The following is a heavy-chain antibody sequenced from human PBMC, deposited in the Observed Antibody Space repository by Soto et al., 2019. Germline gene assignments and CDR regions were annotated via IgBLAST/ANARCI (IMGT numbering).Heavy chain of an antibody. V-gene: IGHV4-31*03. D-gene: IGHD3-10*01. Sequence: ASETLSLTCTVSGGSISSGGYYWSWIRQHPGKGLKGIGYISYISYSGSTNNNSSLKSRVTILVDTSKIQFSLNLSSVTAADTAVYYCARARGSFTALDFDYWGQGTLVTVSS. J-gene: IGHJ4*02. CDR1: GGSISSGGYY. CDR2: ISYISYSGST. CDR3: ARARGSFTALDFDY.